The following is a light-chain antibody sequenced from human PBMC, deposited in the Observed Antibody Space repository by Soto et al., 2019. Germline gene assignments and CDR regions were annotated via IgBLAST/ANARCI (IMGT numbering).Light chain of an antibody. Sequence: EIVMTQSPATLSVSPGERATLSCRASQSVSSNLAWYQQKPGQAPRLLIYGASTRAPVIPARFSGSGSGTEFTLTISSLQSEDFAVYYWQQYNNWPPLTFGGGTKVEIK. CDR2: GAS. V-gene: IGKV3-15*01. CDR3: QQYNNWPPLT. J-gene: IGKJ4*01. CDR1: QSVSSN.